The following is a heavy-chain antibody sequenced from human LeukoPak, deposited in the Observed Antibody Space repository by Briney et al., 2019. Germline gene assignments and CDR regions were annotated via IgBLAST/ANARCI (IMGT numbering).Heavy chain of an antibody. CDR3: ARGRYPHS. D-gene: IGHD1-26*01. Sequence: PSETPSLTCAVYGGSFSGYYWSWIRQPPGKGLEWIGEINHSGSTDYNPSLKSRVTISVDTSKNPFSLKLSSVTAADTAVYYCARGRYPHSWGQGTLVTVSS. J-gene: IGHJ4*02. CDR2: INHSGST. V-gene: IGHV4-34*01. CDR1: GGSFSGYY.